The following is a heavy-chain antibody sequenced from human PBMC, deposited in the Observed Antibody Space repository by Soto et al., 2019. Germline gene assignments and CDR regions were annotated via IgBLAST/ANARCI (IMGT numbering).Heavy chain of an antibody. V-gene: IGHV3-15*01. CDR3: TTDYCSSTSCYSYYYYMDV. CDR1: GFTFSNAW. CDR2: IKSKTDGGTT. Sequence: EVQLVESGGGLVKPGGSLRVSCAASGFTFSNAWMSWVRQAPGKGLEWVGRIKSKTDGGTTDYAAPVKGRFTISRDDSKNTLYLQMNSLKTEDTAVYYCTTDYCSSTSCYSYYYYMDVWGKGTTVTVSS. D-gene: IGHD2-2*01. J-gene: IGHJ6*03.